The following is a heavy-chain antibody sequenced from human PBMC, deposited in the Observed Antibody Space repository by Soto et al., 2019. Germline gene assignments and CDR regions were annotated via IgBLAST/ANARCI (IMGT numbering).Heavy chain of an antibody. CDR2: INQDGSER. J-gene: IGHJ4*02. CDR1: GXTFRNDW. D-gene: IGHD6-13*01. CDR3: ARVSLQYTLAAAGNDFDY. Sequence: LRLSCAGSGXTFRNDWLSWVRQAPGKGLEWVANINQDGSERYYVDSVRGRVTISVDTSKNQFSLKLSSVTAADTAVYYCARVSLQYTLAAAGNDFDYWGQGTLVTVSS. V-gene: IGHV3-7*03.